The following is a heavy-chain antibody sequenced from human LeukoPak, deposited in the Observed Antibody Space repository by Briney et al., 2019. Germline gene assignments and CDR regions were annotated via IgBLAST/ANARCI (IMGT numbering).Heavy chain of an antibody. V-gene: IGHV3-21*01. CDR1: GFTFSSYS. CDR3: ARSVWFGELSPYYFDY. J-gene: IGHJ4*02. Sequence: GGSLRLSCAASGFTFSSYSMNWVRQAPGKGLEWVSSISSSSSYIYYADSVKGRFTISRDNAKNSLYLQMNSLRAEDTAVYYCARSVWFGELSPYYFDYWGQGTLVTVSS. CDR2: ISSSSSYI. D-gene: IGHD3-10*01.